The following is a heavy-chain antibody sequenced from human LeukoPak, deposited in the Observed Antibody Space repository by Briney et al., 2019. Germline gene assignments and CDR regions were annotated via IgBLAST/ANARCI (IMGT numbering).Heavy chain of an antibody. CDR3: ARAPRARPTNWFDP. D-gene: IGHD6-6*01. CDR2: IYHSGRT. Sequence: SETLSLTCTVSGYSISSGYYWGYIRQPPGKGLEWIGSIYHSGRTHYNPSLKSRVNISVDTSKNQFSLKLSSVTAADTAVYYCARAPRARPTNWFDPWGQGTLVTVSS. V-gene: IGHV4-38-2*02. J-gene: IGHJ5*02. CDR1: GYSISSGYY.